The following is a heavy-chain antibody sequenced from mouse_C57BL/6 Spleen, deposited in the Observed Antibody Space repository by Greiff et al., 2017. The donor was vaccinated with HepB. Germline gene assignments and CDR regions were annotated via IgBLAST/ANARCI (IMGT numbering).Heavy chain of an antibody. CDR1: GYTFTSYW. CDR2: IDPSDSET. CDR3: ARGSSGYGLAY. J-gene: IGHJ3*01. Sequence: QVQLQQPGAELVRPGSSVKLSCKASGYTFTSYWMHWVKQRPIQGLEWIGNIDPSDSETHYNQKFKDKATLTVDKSSSTAYMQLSSLTSEDSAVYYCARGSSGYGLAYWGQGTLVTVSA. D-gene: IGHD3-2*02. V-gene: IGHV1-52*01.